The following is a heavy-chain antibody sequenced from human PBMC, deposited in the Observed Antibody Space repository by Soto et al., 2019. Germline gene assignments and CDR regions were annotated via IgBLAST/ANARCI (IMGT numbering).Heavy chain of an antibody. V-gene: IGHV4-61*01. J-gene: IGHJ5*02. CDR3: ATMILGATGGWFDP. D-gene: IGHD1-26*01. Sequence: SETLSLTCTVSGGSVSSGSYYWSWIRQPPGKGLEWIGYIYYSGSTNYNPSLKSRVTISVDTSKNQFSLKLSSVTAADTAVYYCATMILGATGGWFDPWGQGTLVTVSS. CDR1: GGSVSSGSYY. CDR2: IYYSGST.